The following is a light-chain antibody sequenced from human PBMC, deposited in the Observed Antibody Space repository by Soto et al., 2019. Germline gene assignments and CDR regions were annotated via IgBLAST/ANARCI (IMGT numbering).Light chain of an antibody. CDR2: KAS. V-gene: IGKV1-5*03. J-gene: IGKJ5*01. CDR3: QQSYTIT. CDR1: QTISSW. Sequence: DIQMTQSPSTLSGSVGDRVTITCRASQTISSWLAWYQQKPGKAPKLLIYKASTLKSGVPSRFSGSGSGTDFTLTISSLQPEDFATYYCQQSYTITFGQGTRLEI.